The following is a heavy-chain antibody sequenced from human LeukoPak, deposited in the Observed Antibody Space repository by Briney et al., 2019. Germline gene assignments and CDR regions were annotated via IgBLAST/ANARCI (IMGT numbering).Heavy chain of an antibody. CDR2: ISAYNGNT. Sequence: ASVKVSCKASGYTFTSYGISWVRQAAGHGLEWMGWISAYNGNTNYAQKLQGRVTMTTDTSTSTAYMELRSLRSDDTAVYYCARGDIVVVVAATGDAFDIWGQGTMVTVSS. CDR1: GYTFTSYG. CDR3: ARGDIVVVVAATGDAFDI. D-gene: IGHD2-15*01. J-gene: IGHJ3*02. V-gene: IGHV1-18*01.